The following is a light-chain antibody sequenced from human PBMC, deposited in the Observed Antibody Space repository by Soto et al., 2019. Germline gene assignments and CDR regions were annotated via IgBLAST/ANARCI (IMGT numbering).Light chain of an antibody. CDR1: QGVSSW. J-gene: IGKJ1*01. CDR2: AAS. V-gene: IGKV1-12*01. CDR3: QKANGFPGT. Sequence: DIQMTQSPSSVSASVGDRVTITCRASQGVSSWLAWYQQKPGKAPKLLIYAASSWQSGVPSRFSGSGSGTAFTLSISCLQPEDFATYYCQKANGFPGTFGQGTKVEIK.